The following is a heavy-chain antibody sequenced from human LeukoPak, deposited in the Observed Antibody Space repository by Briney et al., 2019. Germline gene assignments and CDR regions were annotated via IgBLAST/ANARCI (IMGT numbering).Heavy chain of an antibody. V-gene: IGHV1-2*02. D-gene: IGHD1-26*01. CDR2: INPNTGDT. CDR1: GYTFTGYY. J-gene: IGHJ6*03. Sequence: GASVKVSCKASGYTFTGYYIHWVRQAPGQGLEWMGWINPNTGDTNYAQKFQGRVTMTRDTSISTAYMELSRLRSDDTAVYYCARGVSGSYYYYYMDVWGKGTTVTVSS. CDR3: ARGVSGSYYYYYMDV.